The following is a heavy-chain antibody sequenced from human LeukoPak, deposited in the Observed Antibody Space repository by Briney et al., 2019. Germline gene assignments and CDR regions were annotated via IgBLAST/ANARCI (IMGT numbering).Heavy chain of an antibody. CDR1: GFTFSSYS. J-gene: IGHJ6*02. Sequence: GGSLRLSCAASGFTFSSYSMNWVRQAPGKGLEWVSSISSSSSYIYYADSVKGRFTISRDNAKNSLYLQMNSLRAEDTAVYYCAREYGDYPSNYYGMDVWGQGTTDTVSS. CDR3: AREYGDYPSNYYGMDV. V-gene: IGHV3-21*01. D-gene: IGHD4-17*01. CDR2: ISSSSSYI.